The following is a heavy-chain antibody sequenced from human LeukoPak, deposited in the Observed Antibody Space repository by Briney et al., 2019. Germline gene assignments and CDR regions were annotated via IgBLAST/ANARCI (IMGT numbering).Heavy chain of an antibody. J-gene: IGHJ5*02. CDR1: GGSFSGYY. CDR2: IYHSGST. CDR3: WGAAAYEWEDP. V-gene: IGHV4-34*01. Sequence: SDTLSLTCAVYGGSFSGYYWSWIRQPPGKELEWIGEIYHSGSTNYNPSLKSRVTISVDTSKNQFSLKLSSVTAAATAVYYCWGAAAYEWEDPWGQGTLVTVSS. D-gene: IGHD1-26*01.